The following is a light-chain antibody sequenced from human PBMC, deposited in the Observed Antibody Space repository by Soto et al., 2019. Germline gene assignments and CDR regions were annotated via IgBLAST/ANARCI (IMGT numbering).Light chain of an antibody. CDR2: GAS. CDR1: QSISRY. V-gene: IGKV3-15*01. J-gene: IGKJ1*01. CDR3: QQYNNWPPT. Sequence: EIVMTQSPATLSVSPGEGVTLSCRASQSISRYLAWYQRKPGQAPRLLFSGASTRATGIPARFSGSGSGTEFTLTISSLQSEDFAVYYCQQYNNWPPTFGQGTKVEI.